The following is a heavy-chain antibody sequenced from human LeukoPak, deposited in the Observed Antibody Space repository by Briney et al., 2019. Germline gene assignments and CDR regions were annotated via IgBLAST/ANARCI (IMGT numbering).Heavy chain of an antibody. D-gene: IGHD3-16*02. J-gene: IGHJ4*02. V-gene: IGHV3-30*01. CDR3: ARDHIYYDYVWGSYRYFDY. CDR2: ISYDGSNK. CDR1: GFTFSSYA. Sequence: GGSLRLSCAASGFTFSSYAMHWVRQAPGKGLEWVAVISYDGSNKYYADSVKGRFTISRDNSKNTLYLQMNSLRAEDTAVYYCARDHIYYDYVWGSYRYFDYWGQGTLVTVSS.